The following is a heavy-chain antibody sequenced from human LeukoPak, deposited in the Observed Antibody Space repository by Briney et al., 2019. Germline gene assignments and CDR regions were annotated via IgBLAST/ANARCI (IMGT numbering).Heavy chain of an antibody. Sequence: PGRSLRLSCAASGFTFSSYGMHWVRQAPGKGLEWVAVIWYDGSNKYYADSVKGRFTISRDNSKNTLYLQMNSLRAEDTAVYYCARDQYYDFWSGYFNAFDIWGQGTMVTVSS. CDR3: ARDQYYDFWSGYFNAFDI. D-gene: IGHD3-3*01. CDR1: GFTFSSYG. V-gene: IGHV3-33*01. J-gene: IGHJ3*02. CDR2: IWYDGSNK.